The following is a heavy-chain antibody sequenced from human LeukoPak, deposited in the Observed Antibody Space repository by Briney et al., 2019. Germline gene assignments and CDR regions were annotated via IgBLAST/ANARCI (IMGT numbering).Heavy chain of an antibody. J-gene: IGHJ6*03. CDR1: GGSISSYY. V-gene: IGHV4-59*01. Sequence: SETLSLTCTVSGGSISSYYWSWIRQPPGKGLEWIGYIYYSGSTNYNPSLKSRVTISVDTSKNQFSLKLSSVTAADTAVYYCARAAPLLELRRTYYYYYYMDVWGKGITVTVSS. D-gene: IGHD1-7*01. CDR3: ARAAPLLELRRTYYYYYYMDV. CDR2: IYYSGST.